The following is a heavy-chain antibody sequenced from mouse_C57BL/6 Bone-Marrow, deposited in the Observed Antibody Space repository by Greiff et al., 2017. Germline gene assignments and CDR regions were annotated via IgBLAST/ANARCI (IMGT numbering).Heavy chain of an antibody. CDR3: ARHVITTVVATTDYAMDY. CDR2: IWSDGST. D-gene: IGHD1-1*01. CDR1: GFSFTSYG. J-gene: IGHJ4*01. V-gene: IGHV2-6-1*01. Sequence: VQLVESGPGLVAPSQSLSITCTVSGFSFTSYGVHWVRQPPGKGLEWLVVIWSDGSTTYNSALKSRLSISKDNSTSQVFLKMNSLQTDDTAMYYCARHVITTVVATTDYAMDYWGQGTSVTVSS.